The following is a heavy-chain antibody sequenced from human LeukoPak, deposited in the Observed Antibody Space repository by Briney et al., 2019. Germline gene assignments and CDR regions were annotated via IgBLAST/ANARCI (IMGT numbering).Heavy chain of an antibody. CDR2: IYYSGTT. V-gene: IGHV4-59*11. Sequence: SETLSLTCTVSGVSITSHHWNWIRQTPGKGLEWIGYIYYSGTTNYNPSLKSRVTISVDTSKNQFSLILSSVTAADTGVYYCASDSSGYQFFDHWGQGTLVTVSS. J-gene: IGHJ4*02. CDR1: GVSITSHH. CDR3: ASDSSGYQFFDH. D-gene: IGHD3-22*01.